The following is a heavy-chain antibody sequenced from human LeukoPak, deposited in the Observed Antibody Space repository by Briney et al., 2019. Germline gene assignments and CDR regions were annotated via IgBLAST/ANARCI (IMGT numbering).Heavy chain of an antibody. CDR1: GYTFTSYG. D-gene: IGHD6-13*01. V-gene: IGHV1-18*01. J-gene: IGHJ4*02. Sequence: ASVKVSCKASGYTFTSYGISWVRQAPRQGLEWMGWISAYNGNTNYAQNLQGRVTITADKSTSTAYMELSSLRSEDTAVYYCARGDGQAAAGTLIVYYFDYWGQGTLVTVSS. CDR3: ARGDGQAAAGTLIVYYFDY. CDR2: ISAYNGNT.